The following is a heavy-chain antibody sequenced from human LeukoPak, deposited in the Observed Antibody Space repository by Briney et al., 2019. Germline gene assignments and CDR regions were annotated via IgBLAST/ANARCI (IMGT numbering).Heavy chain of an antibody. Sequence: SETLSLTCTVSGGSISSYYWSWIRQPPGKGLEWIGYIYYSGSTNYNPSLKSRVTISVDTSKNQFSLKLSSVTAADTAVYYRAGYGDAFDIWGQGTMVTVSS. CDR1: GGSISSYY. CDR2: IYYSGST. J-gene: IGHJ3*02. D-gene: IGHD6-13*01. V-gene: IGHV4-59*01. CDR3: AGYGDAFDI.